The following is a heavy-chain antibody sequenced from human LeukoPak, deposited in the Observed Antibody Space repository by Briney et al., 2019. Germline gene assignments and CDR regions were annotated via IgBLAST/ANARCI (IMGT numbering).Heavy chain of an antibody. J-gene: IGHJ5*02. D-gene: IGHD7-27*01. V-gene: IGHV1-2*02. CDR2: INPNSGGT. CDR3: ATSGLGIDP. Sequence: ASVTVSCKASGYTFTGYYMHWVRQAPGQGLEWMGWINPNSGGTNYAQKFQGRVTMTEDTSTDTAYMELSSLRSEDTAVYYCATSGLGIDPWGQGTLVTVSS. CDR1: GYTFTGYY.